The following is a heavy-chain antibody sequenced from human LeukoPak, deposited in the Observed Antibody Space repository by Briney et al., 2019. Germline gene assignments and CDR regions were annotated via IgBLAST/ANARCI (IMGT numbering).Heavy chain of an antibody. V-gene: IGHV3-23*01. CDR2: ISGSGGST. D-gene: IGHD5-12*01. CDR1: GFTFSSYA. CDR3: AKDPEVATIWVALIFDY. J-gene: IGHJ4*02. Sequence: PGGSLRLSCAASGFTFSSYAMSWVRQAPGKGLEWVSAISGSGGSTYYADSVKGRFTISRDNSKNTLYLQMNSLRAEDTAVYYCAKDPEVATIWVALIFDYWGQGTLVTVSS.